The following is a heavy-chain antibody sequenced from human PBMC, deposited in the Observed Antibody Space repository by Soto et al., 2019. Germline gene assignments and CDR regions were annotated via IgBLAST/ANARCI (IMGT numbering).Heavy chain of an antibody. J-gene: IGHJ4*02. V-gene: IGHV3-23*01. CDR1: GFIFSSSA. CDR2: ISGSGVSK. CDR3: AKDRSPGAATWNVY. D-gene: IGHD1-26*01. Sequence: GGSLRLSCVVSGFIFSSSAMNWVRQAPGKGLEWVSTISGSGVSKYYADSVKGRFTISRDNSNNTVSLQMNSLRAEDAAVYYCAKDRSPGAATWNVYWGQGTLVTVSS.